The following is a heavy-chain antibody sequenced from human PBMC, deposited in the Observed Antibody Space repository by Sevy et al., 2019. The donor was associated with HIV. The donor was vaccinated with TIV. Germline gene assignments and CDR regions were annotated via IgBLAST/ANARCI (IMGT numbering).Heavy chain of an antibody. J-gene: IGHJ3*02. CDR3: ARGYIGYDSGDAFDI. CDR2: INTNTGNP. D-gene: IGHD5-12*01. CDR1: GYTFTNYA. Sequence: GESLKISCKASGYTFTNYAMNWVRQAPGQGLEWMGWINTNTGNPTYAQGFTGRFVFSLDTSVSTAYLQISSLKAEDTAVYYCARGYIGYDSGDAFDIWGQGTMVTVSS. V-gene: IGHV7-4-1*02.